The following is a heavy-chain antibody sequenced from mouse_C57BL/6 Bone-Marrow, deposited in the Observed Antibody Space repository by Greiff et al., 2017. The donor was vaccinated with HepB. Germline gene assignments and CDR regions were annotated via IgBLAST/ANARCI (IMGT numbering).Heavy chain of an antibody. CDR1: GFTFSSYA. Sequence: EVMLVESGGGLVKPGGSLKLSCAASGFTFSSYAMSWVRQTPEKRLEWVATISDGGSYTYYPDNVKGRFTISRDNAKNNLYLQMSHLKSEDTAMYYCARDGWLDYFDYWGQGTTLTVSS. D-gene: IGHD2-3*01. CDR2: ISDGGSYT. CDR3: ARDGWLDYFDY. J-gene: IGHJ2*01. V-gene: IGHV5-4*01.